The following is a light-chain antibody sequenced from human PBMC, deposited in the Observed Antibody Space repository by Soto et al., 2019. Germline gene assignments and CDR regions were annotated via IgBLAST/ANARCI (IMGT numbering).Light chain of an antibody. Sequence: DIQMTQSPSTLSGSVVDRVTITCRASQSISSWLAWYQQKPGKAPKLLIYDASSLESGVPSRFSGSGSGTEFTLTISSLEPEDLAVYYCQQRSNWPLFGQGTRLEIK. V-gene: IGKV1-5*01. J-gene: IGKJ5*01. CDR3: QQRSNWPL. CDR2: DAS. CDR1: QSISSW.